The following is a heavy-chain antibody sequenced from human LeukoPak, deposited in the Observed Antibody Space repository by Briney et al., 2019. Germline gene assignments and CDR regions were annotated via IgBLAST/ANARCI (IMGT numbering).Heavy chain of an antibody. CDR3: AISAAGRGNWLDR. CDR1: GDSVSSNSAS. J-gene: IGHJ5*02. D-gene: IGHD6-13*01. CDR2: TYYRSKWYK. Sequence: SQTLSLSSAISGDSVSSNSASWNWIRQSPSRGLEWLGRTYYRSKWYKDYAVSVKSRITINPDTSKNQFSLQLNSVTTEERDVYYCAISAAGRGNWLDRWGKGTLVTVSS. V-gene: IGHV6-1*01.